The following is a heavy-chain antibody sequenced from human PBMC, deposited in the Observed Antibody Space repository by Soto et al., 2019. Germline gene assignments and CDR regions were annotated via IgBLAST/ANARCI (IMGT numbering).Heavy chain of an antibody. J-gene: IGHJ2*01. CDR1: GGSVSSGSYY. V-gene: IGHV4-61*01. CDR3: ARVFGGYSHTKVPNWYFDL. Sequence: SETLSLTCTVSGGSVSSGSYYWSWIRQPPGKGLEWIGYIYYSGSTNYNPSLKSRVTISVDTSKNQFSLKLSSVTAADTAVYYCARVFGGYSHTKVPNWYFDLWGRGTLVTVSS. D-gene: IGHD5-18*01. CDR2: IYYSGST.